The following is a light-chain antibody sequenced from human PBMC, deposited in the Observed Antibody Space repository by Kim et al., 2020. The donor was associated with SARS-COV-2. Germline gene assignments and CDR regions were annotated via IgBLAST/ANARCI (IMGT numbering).Light chain of an antibody. Sequence: DIQLTQSPSFLSASVGDRVTITCRASQGISSYLAWYQQKPGKAPKLLIYAASTLQSGVPSRFSGSGSGTEFTLTISSLQPEDFATYYCQQINSYLTFGKGKRLEIK. CDR1: QGISSY. CDR2: AAS. CDR3: QQINSYLT. V-gene: IGKV1-9*01. J-gene: IGKJ5*01.